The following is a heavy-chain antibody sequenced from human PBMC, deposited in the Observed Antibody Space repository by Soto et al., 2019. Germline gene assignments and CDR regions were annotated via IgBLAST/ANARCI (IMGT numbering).Heavy chain of an antibody. J-gene: IGHJ1*01. CDR2: ISSISSNT. V-gene: IGHV3-21*04. D-gene: IGHD2-15*01. Sequence: GGSLRLSCAASGFTFSSYSMNWVRQAPGKGLEWVSSISSISSNTYYAHSVKRRFTISRDISKNTLYLQMNSLRAEDTAVYYCAKGDWSCGSCYRTAEYFQHWGQGTLVTVSS. CDR3: AKGDWSCGSCYRTAEYFQH. CDR1: GFTFSSYS.